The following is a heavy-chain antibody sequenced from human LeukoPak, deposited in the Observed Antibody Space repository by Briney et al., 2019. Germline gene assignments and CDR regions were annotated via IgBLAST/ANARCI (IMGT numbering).Heavy chain of an antibody. Sequence: GGSLSLSCAASGFTLSSYSMNWVRQAPGKGLEWVSYISSSSSTIYYADSVKGRFTISRDNAKNSLYLQMNSLRAEDTAVYYCTRDFNFPLLTYFDYWGQGTLATVSS. D-gene: IGHD2-15*01. V-gene: IGHV3-48*04. J-gene: IGHJ4*02. CDR2: ISSSSSTI. CDR1: GFTLSSYS. CDR3: TRDFNFPLLTYFDY.